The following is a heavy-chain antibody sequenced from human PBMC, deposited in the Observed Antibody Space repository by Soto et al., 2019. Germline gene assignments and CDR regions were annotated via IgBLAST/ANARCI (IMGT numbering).Heavy chain of an antibody. V-gene: IGHV6-1*01. CDR2: TYYRSKWYS. Sequence: QVQLPQSGPGLVKPSQTLSLTCAISGDSVSSYSVVWNWIRQSPSGGLEWLGRTYYRSKWYSEYSISVQSRITVNADTSKSQVALHLDSVTPDDTAVYYCAILIGNSWLDSWGHGTLVTVSS. J-gene: IGHJ5*01. CDR3: AILIGNSWLDS. CDR1: GDSVSSYSVV. D-gene: IGHD2-8*01.